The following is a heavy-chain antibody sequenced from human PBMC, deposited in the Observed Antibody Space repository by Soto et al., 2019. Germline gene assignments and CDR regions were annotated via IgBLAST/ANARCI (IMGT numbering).Heavy chain of an antibody. CDR1: GGSISSYY. CDR2: IYYSGST. D-gene: IGHD6-6*01. J-gene: IGHJ6*02. V-gene: IGHV4-59*01. CDR3: AREGLYSSSPLYYYYGMDV. Sequence: SETLSLTCTVSGGSISSYYWSWIRQPPGKGLEWIGYIYYSGSTNYNPSLKSRVTISVDTSKNQFSLKLSSVTAADTAVYYCAREGLYSSSPLYYYYGMDVWGQGTTVTVSS.